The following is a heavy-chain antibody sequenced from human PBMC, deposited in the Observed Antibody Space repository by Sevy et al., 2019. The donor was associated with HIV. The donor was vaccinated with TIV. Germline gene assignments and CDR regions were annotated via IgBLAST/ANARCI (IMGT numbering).Heavy chain of an antibody. CDR3: ARARGEQQLIDYFDF. D-gene: IGHD6-13*01. J-gene: IGHJ4*02. CDR1: GFTFSRHS. V-gene: IGHV3-21*01. CDR2: ISTSSSYI. Sequence: GGSLRLSCAASGFTFSRHSMNWVRQAPGKGLQWVASISTSSSYIYYGDSVKGRFTISRDNARNSLYLQMNSLRAEDTAVYYCARARGEQQLIDYFDFWGQRTLVTVSS.